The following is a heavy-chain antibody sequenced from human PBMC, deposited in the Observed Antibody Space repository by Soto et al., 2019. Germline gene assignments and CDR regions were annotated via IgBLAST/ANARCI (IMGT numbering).Heavy chain of an antibody. V-gene: IGHV3-23*01. CDR3: AKYRYSSGWHFDN. CDR2: ISGSGDST. CDR1: GFTFSSYA. D-gene: IGHD6-19*01. J-gene: IGHJ4*02. Sequence: GGSLRLSCAASGFTFSSYAMSWVRLAPGRGLEWVSAISGSGDSTYYADSVKGRFTISRDNSKNTLYLQINSLRAEDTAVYYCAKYRYSSGWHFDNWGQGTLVTVSS.